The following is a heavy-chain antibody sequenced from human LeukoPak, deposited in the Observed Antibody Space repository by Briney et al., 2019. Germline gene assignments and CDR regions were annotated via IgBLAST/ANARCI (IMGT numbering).Heavy chain of an antibody. CDR3: ARDGSGSYYPLYYFDY. D-gene: IGHD3-10*01. J-gene: IGHJ4*02. CDR2: IYYSGST. CDR1: GGSISSYY. V-gene: IGHV4-59*01. Sequence: SETLSLTCTVSGGSISSYYWSWIRQPPGKGLEWIGYIYYSGSTNYNPSLKSRVTISVDTSKNQSSLKLSSVTAADTAVYYCARDGSGSYYPLYYFDYWGQGTLVTVSS.